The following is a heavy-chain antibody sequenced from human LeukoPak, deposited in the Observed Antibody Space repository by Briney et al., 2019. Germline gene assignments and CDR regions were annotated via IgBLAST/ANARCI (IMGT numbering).Heavy chain of an antibody. CDR2: ISASGSTI. J-gene: IGHJ4*02. Sequence: GGSLRLSCAASGFTLSDYYMNWIRQAPGKGLEWVSYISASGSTIYYADSVKGRFTISRDNAKNSLYLHMNSLRAEDTAVYFCARVHHSSSWGTDDCWGQGTLVTVSS. CDR3: ARVHHSSSWGTDDC. V-gene: IGHV3-11*04. D-gene: IGHD6-13*01. CDR1: GFTLSDYY.